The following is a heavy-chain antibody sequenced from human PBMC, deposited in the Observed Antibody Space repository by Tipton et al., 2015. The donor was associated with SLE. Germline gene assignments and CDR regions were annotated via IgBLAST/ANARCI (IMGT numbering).Heavy chain of an antibody. Sequence: GLVKPSQTLSLTCAISGDSVSSNSAAWNWIRQSPSGGLEWLGRTYYRSKWYNDYAVSVKSRITINPDTSKNQFSLQLNSVTPEDTAVYYCARGGYSSGWSVLDAFDIWGQGTMVTVSS. CDR3: ARGGYSSGWSVLDAFDI. V-gene: IGHV6-1*01. J-gene: IGHJ3*02. CDR2: TYYRSKWYN. D-gene: IGHD6-19*01. CDR1: GDSVSSNSAA.